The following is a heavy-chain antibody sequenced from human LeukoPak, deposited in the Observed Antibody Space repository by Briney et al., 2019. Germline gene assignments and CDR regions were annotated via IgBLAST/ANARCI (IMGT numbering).Heavy chain of an antibody. CDR1: GFTFSSYS. CDR2: ISSSSSYI. Sequence: AGGSLRLSCAAPGFTFSSYSMNWVRQAPGKGLEWVSSISSSSSYIYYADSVKGRFTISRDNAKNSLYLQMNSLRAEDTAVYYCARGGYMITFGGVIDYWGQGTLVTVSS. V-gene: IGHV3-21*01. CDR3: ARGGYMITFGGVIDY. J-gene: IGHJ4*02. D-gene: IGHD3-16*02.